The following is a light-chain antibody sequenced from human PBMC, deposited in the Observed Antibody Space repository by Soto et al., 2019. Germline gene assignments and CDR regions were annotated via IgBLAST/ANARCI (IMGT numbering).Light chain of an antibody. V-gene: IGKV2-24*01. J-gene: IGKJ2*01. CDR2: KIA. Sequence: DIVMTQTPLSSPVTLGLPASISCRSSQSLVHSDGNTYLSWLQQRPGQPLRLLIYKIANRVCRVPDRFSRSGAGTDFTLKISRVEGEDVGFYYGMQATESPPHTLRQGTELEIK. CDR3: MQATESPPHT. CDR1: QSLVHSDGNTY.